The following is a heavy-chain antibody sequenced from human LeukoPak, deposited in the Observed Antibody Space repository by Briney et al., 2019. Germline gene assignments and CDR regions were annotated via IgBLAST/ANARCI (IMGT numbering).Heavy chain of an antibody. CDR2: ISGSGGST. CDR1: GVTFSSYA. D-gene: IGHD3-22*01. J-gene: IGHJ3*02. V-gene: IGHV3-23*01. CDR3: AKSLRSGYYPDAFDI. Sequence: GGSLRLSCAASGVTFSSYAMSWVRQAPGKGLEWVSGISGSGGSTYYADSVKGRLTISRHNSKNTLYLQMHTLRAEDTAVYYCAKSLRSGYYPDAFDIWGQGTMVTVSS.